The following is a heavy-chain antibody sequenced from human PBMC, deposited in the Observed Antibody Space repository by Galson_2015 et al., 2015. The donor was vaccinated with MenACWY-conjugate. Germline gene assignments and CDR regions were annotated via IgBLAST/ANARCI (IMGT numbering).Heavy chain of an antibody. D-gene: IGHD1/OR15-1a*01. Sequence: SLRLPCAASGFTFSTYDMHWVRHAPGEGLEWVSAIGVGADTYYSDSVRGRFTISRENAKNSLYLQMNSLTAGDTAVYYCVTEGRSSAWNNWSFDLWGRGTLVTVSS. CDR3: VTEGRSSAWNNWSFDL. J-gene: IGHJ2*01. V-gene: IGHV3-13*01. CDR2: IGVGADT. CDR1: GFTFSTYD.